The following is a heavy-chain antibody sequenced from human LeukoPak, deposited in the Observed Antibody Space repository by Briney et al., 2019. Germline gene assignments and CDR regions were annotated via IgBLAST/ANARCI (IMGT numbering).Heavy chain of an antibody. V-gene: IGHV4-39*01. CDR2: IYYSKNT. Sequence: SETLSLTCTVSGXSISSSSSYWGWIRQPPGKGLEWIGSIYYSKNTYYNPSLKSRVTISADTSKNQFSLTLGSVSATDTAVYYCVSPRGFSYGYFDYWGQGTLVTVSS. J-gene: IGHJ4*02. D-gene: IGHD5-18*01. CDR3: VSPRGFSYGYFDY. CDR1: GXSISSSSSY.